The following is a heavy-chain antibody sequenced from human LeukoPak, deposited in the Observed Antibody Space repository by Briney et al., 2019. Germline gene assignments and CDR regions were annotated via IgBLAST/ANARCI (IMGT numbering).Heavy chain of an antibody. Sequence: ASVKVSCKASGYTFTSYGISWVRQAPGQGLEWMGWISSYNGNTNYAQELQGRVTMTTDTSTSTAYMELRSLRSDDTAVYYCARGLERMYSSSSFDPWGQGTLVTVSS. V-gene: IGHV1-18*01. CDR1: GYTFTSYG. D-gene: IGHD6-6*01. CDR2: ISSYNGNT. CDR3: ARGLERMYSSSSFDP. J-gene: IGHJ5*02.